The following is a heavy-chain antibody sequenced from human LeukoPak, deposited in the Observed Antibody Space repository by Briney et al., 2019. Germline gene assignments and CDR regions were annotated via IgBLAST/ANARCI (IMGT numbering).Heavy chain of an antibody. J-gene: IGHJ4*02. Sequence: GGSLRLSCAASGFTLTELSMHWVRQAPGKGLEWMGGFDPEDGETIYAQKFQGRVTMTEDTSTDTAYMELSSLRSEDTAVYYCATVGGITFGGVIVSGYFDYWGQGTLVTVSS. CDR3: ATVGGITFGGVIVSGYFDY. V-gene: IGHV1-24*01. CDR1: GFTLTELS. CDR2: FDPEDGET. D-gene: IGHD3-16*02.